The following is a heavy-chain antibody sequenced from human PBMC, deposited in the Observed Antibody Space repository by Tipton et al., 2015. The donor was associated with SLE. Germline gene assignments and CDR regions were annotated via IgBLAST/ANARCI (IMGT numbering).Heavy chain of an antibody. V-gene: IGHV4-38-2*02. CDR3: AREGVHFWSGSSYYYYYYMDV. J-gene: IGHJ6*03. CDR1: GYSISNNYY. Sequence: TLSLTCTVSGYSISNNYYWGWIRQSPGKGLEWIGSFYHSGSANYNPSLKSRLTISVDTSKNQFSLKLSSVTAADTAVYYCAREGVHFWSGSSYYYYYYMDVWGKGTTVTVSS. CDR2: FYHSGSA. D-gene: IGHD3-3*02.